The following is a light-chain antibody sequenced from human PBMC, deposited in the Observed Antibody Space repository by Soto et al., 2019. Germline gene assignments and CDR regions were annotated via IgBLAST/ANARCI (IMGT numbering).Light chain of an antibody. Sequence: DIQLTQAPSTLSASVGHRFTITCRASQNIFKWLAWYQQTPGKAPKLLISDASTLESGVPSRFSGSGSGTEFTLTISSLQPDDFATYYCQQYMRTFGQGTKVDIK. CDR1: QNIFKW. CDR3: QQYMRT. V-gene: IGKV1-5*01. J-gene: IGKJ1*01. CDR2: DAS.